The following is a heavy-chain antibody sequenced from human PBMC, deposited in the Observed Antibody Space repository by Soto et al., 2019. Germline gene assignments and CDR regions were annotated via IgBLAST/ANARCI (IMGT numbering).Heavy chain of an antibody. J-gene: IGHJ6*02. CDR1: GGSISSGGYS. Sequence: TSETLSLTCAVSGGSISSGGYSWSWIRQPPGKGLEWIGYIYHSGSTYYNPSLKSRVTISVDRSKNQFSLKLSSVTAADTAVYYCARVIYDYDFWSGYSHGMDVWGQGTTVTVSS. CDR3: ARVIYDYDFWSGYSHGMDV. V-gene: IGHV4-30-2*01. D-gene: IGHD3-3*01. CDR2: IYHSGST.